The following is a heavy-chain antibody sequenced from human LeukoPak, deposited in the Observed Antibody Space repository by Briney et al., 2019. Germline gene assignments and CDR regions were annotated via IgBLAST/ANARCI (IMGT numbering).Heavy chain of an antibody. CDR1: GYTFTSYY. CDR2: INPSGGST. V-gene: IGHV1-46*01. D-gene: IGHD3-16*01. Sequence: ASVKVSCEASGYTFTSYYMHWVRQAPGQGLEWMGIINPSGGSTSYAQKFQGRVTMTRDTSTSTVYMELCSLRSEDTAVYYCARESRGGYYFDYWGQGTLVTVSS. J-gene: IGHJ4*02. CDR3: ARESRGGYYFDY.